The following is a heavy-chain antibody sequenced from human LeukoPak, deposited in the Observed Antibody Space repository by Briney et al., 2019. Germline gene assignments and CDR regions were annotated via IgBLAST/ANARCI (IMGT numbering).Heavy chain of an antibody. CDR2: IYESDSGST. J-gene: IGHJ4*02. D-gene: IGHD5-24*01. CDR3: ARGDRDYYFDY. Sequence: SETLSLTCTVSGGSVRSGGYYWSWLRQHPGKGLEWIGYIYESDSGSTYYNPSLESRLSISVDTSKNQFSLKLRSVTAADTAVYYCARGDRDYYFDYWGQGTLVTVSS. V-gene: IGHV4-31*03. CDR1: GGSVRSGGYY.